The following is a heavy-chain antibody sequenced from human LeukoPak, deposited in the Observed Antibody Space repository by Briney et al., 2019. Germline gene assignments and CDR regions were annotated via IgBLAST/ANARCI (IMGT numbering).Heavy chain of an antibody. Sequence: GGSLRLSCAASGFTFSTYSMSWVRQAPGKGLEWVSSISGSSISIYYADSVKGRFTTSRDNAKNSLYLQMNSLRAEDTAVYYCARDLRSYYDSSGSSDYWGQGTLVTVSS. D-gene: IGHD3-22*01. CDR1: GFTFSTYS. CDR2: ISGSSISI. J-gene: IGHJ4*02. V-gene: IGHV3-21*01. CDR3: ARDLRSYYDSSGSSDY.